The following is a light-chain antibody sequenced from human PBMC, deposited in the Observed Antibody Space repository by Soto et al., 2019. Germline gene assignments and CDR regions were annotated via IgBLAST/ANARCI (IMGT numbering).Light chain of an antibody. V-gene: IGKV3-15*01. J-gene: IGKJ2*01. CDR2: RAS. CDR3: QQYSTWPPRYT. Sequence: EIVMTQSPATLSVSPGGRATLSCRASQSVSSYLAWYQQRPGQPPRLLIHRASTRATNIPARFSGSGSGTEFSLTISSLQSEDFAVYYCQQYSTWPPRYTFGQGTKLEI. CDR1: QSVSSY.